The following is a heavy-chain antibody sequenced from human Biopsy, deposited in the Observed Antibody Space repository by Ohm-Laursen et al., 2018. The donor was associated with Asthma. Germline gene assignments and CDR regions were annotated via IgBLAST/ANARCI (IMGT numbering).Heavy chain of an antibody. V-gene: IGHV1-24*01. D-gene: IGHD4-17*01. J-gene: IGHJ4*02. CDR1: GYSLTDLS. CDR3: ASDFPKDYVRYNFQF. CDR2: HDHDEGGT. Sequence: GASVKVSCKISGYSLTDLSMHWVRQAPGQGLEWMGGHDHDEGGTVNAWRFQGRVTMTEDTSTDTAYMELSSLSSDDTAVYYCASDFPKDYVRYNFQFWGQGTLVTVSS.